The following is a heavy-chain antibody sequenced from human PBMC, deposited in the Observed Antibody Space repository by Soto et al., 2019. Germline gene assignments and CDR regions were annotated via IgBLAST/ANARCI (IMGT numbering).Heavy chain of an antibody. V-gene: IGHV4-34*01. CDR2: INHSGST. J-gene: IGHJ4*02. Sequence: SETLSLTCAVYGGSFSGYYWTWIRQPPGTGLEWIGEINHSGSTNYNPSLKSRVTISVDTSKNQFSLKLTSVTAADTAVYYCARDKIPYLFDYWGQGTLVTVSS. CDR1: GGSFSGYY. D-gene: IGHD2-21*01. CDR3: ARDKIPYLFDY.